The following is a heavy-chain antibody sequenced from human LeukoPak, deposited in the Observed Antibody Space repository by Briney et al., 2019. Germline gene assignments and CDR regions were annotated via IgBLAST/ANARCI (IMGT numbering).Heavy chain of an antibody. CDR1: GFTFSSYW. J-gene: IGHJ3*01. CDR2: IKEDGSQK. Sequence: GGSLRLSCAASGFTFSSYWMSWVRQAPGKGLEWVANIKEDGSQKYYVDSVRGRFTISRDNAKNSVFLQMNSLRAEDTAVYYCARDSRFCSISNCGGDAFVLGGKGKMVTVTP. V-gene: IGHV3-7*01. CDR3: ARDSRFCSISNCGGDAFVL. D-gene: IGHD2-2*01.